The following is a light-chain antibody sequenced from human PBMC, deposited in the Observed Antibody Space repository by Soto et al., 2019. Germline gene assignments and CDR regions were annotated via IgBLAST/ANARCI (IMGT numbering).Light chain of an antibody. CDR1: QSLNDY. J-gene: IGKJ3*01. V-gene: IGKV3-11*01. CDR2: DVS. Sequence: EIVLTQSPTILSMSPGDRATLSCRASQSLNDYVAWYHQQPGQAPRLLIYDVSKRATGIPARFSGSGSGTDFPLPISSLEAEDFAVYYCQQRDTWPPRFTFGPGTTVDI. CDR3: QQRDTWPPRFT.